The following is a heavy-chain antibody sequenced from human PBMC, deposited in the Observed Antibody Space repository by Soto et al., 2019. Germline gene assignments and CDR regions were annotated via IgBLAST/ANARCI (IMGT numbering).Heavy chain of an antibody. CDR2: ISSGGST. Sequence: EVQLLESGGGLVQPGGSLRLSCVASGFILSSYAMNWVRQAPGKGLEWVSVISSGGSTYYADSVKGRFTISRDNSKNTLYLQMNSLRVEDTAIYYCARDTTWRSWIYWGQGTLVTVSS. J-gene: IGHJ4*02. CDR1: GFILSSYA. D-gene: IGHD3-16*01. CDR3: ARDTTWRSWIY. V-gene: IGHV3-23*01.